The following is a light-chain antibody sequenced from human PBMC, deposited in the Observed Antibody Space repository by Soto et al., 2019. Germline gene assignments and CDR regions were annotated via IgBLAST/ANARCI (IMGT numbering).Light chain of an antibody. CDR1: SSDIGAYNNY. CDR3: SSYPPPISRRL. V-gene: IGLV2-14*03. J-gene: IGLJ1*01. CDR2: DVS. Sequence: QSALTQPASVSGSPGQSITIPCTGSSSDIGAYNNYVSWYQQFPGKAPQLIIYDVSNRPSGVSFRFSGSKSGSTASLTISGLLAEDEATYHCSSYPPPISRRLFGAGTKVTFL.